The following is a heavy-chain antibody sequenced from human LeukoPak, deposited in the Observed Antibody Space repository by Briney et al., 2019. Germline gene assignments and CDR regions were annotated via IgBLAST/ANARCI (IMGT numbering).Heavy chain of an antibody. V-gene: IGHV3-23*01. CDR3: AKDRGASSSWYGYFDY. J-gene: IGHJ4*02. Sequence: AGGSLRLSCVASGFSFTTHAMGWVRQAPGKGLEWVSHISGSGGSTKYSGSVKGRFTISRDNSKNTLYLQMNSLRAEDTAVYYCAKDRGASSSWYGYFDYWGQGTLVTVSS. D-gene: IGHD6-13*01. CDR1: GFSFTTHA. CDR2: ISGSGGST.